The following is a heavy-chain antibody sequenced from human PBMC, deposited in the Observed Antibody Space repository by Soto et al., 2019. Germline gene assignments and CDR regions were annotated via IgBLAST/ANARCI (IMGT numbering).Heavy chain of an antibody. Sequence: PGGSLRLSCAVAGFTFSNYAMSWVRQAPGKGLEWVSSISGNGGTTYYAEYVKGRFTISRDNSKNKLYLQVDSLRAEDSAIFYCAKDREVPAGAGSFDYWGQGTLVTVSS. CDR1: GFTFSNYA. J-gene: IGHJ4*02. CDR2: ISGNGGTT. V-gene: IGHV3-23*01. CDR3: AKDREVPAGAGSFDY. D-gene: IGHD2-2*01.